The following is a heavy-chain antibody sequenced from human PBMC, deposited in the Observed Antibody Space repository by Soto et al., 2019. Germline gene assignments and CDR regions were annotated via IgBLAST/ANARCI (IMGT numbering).Heavy chain of an antibody. V-gene: IGHV3-23*01. Sequence: GGSLRLSCAASGFTFSSYAMSWVRQAPGKGLEWVSAISGSGGSTYYADSVKGRFTISRDNSKNTLYLQMNSLRAEDTAVYYCAKILQRDYYDSSGYYEVDYFDYWGQGTLVTVSS. J-gene: IGHJ4*02. CDR3: AKILQRDYYDSSGYYEVDYFDY. CDR2: ISGSGGST. CDR1: GFTFSSYA. D-gene: IGHD3-22*01.